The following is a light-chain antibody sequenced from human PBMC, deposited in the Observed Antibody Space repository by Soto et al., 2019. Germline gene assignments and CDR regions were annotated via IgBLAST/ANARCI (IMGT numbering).Light chain of an antibody. CDR3: QHYNSYSEA. CDR1: QYINTY. CDR2: AAS. Sequence: DIQMTQSPSSLSSSIGDRVTIACRASQYINTYLNWYQQKPGKAPKLLIYAASSLQSGVPSRFSGSGSGTEFTLTISSLQPDDFATYYCQHYNSYSEAFGQGTKVDIK. J-gene: IGKJ1*01. V-gene: IGKV1-16*01.